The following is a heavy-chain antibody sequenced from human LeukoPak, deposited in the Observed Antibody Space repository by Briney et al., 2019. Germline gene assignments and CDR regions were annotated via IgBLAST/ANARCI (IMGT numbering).Heavy chain of an antibody. CDR2: INHSGST. CDR1: GGSFSGYY. CDR3: ARGRTDIVVVVAASFDY. V-gene: IGHV4-34*01. J-gene: IGHJ4*02. D-gene: IGHD2-15*01. Sequence: SETLSLTCAVYGGSFSGYYWSWIRQPPGKGLEWIGEINHSGSTNYNPSLKSRVTISVDTSKNQFSLKLSSVTATDTAVFYCARGRTDIVVVVAASFDYWGQGTLVTVSS.